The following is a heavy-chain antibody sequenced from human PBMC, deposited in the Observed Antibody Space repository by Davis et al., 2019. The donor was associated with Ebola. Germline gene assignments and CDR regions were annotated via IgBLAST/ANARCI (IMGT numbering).Heavy chain of an antibody. CDR1: GFTFNHAW. D-gene: IGHD6-13*01. Sequence: ESLKISCTASGFTFNHAWMSWVRQAPGKGLEWVANIIQDGSKKYYVDSVKGRFTISRDNAKNSLYLQMNSLRAEDTAVYYWARDLSWYHAFDIWGQGTMVTVSS. J-gene: IGHJ3*02. V-gene: IGHV3-7*03. CDR3: ARDLSWYHAFDI. CDR2: IIQDGSKK.